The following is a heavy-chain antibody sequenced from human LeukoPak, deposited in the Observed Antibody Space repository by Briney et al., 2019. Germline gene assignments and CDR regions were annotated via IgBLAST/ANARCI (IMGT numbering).Heavy chain of an antibody. D-gene: IGHD6-6*01. CDR1: GFTFSSYA. V-gene: IGHV3-23*01. CDR3: AKEYSSSPRGYYYYYYGMDV. Sequence: GGSLRLSCAASGFTFSSYAMSWVRQPPGKGLNWVSSISGSGGNTFYADSVKGRFTISRDNSKNSLYLQMNSLRTEDTALYYCAKEYSSSPRGYYYYYYGMDVWGQGTTVTVSS. CDR2: ISGSGGNT. J-gene: IGHJ6*02.